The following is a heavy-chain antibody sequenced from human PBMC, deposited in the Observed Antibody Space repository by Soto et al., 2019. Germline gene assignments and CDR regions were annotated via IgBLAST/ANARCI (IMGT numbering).Heavy chain of an antibody. CDR2: IYYSGST. J-gene: IGHJ4*02. D-gene: IGHD3-3*01. CDR1: GGSISSGGYY. CDR3: ARVLRGILDY. V-gene: IGHV4-31*03. Sequence: SETLSLTCTVSGGSISSGGYYWSWIRQHPGKGLEWIGYIYYSGSTYYNPSLKSRVTISVDTSKNQFSLKLSSVTAADTAVYYCARVLRGILDYWGQGTRVTVSS.